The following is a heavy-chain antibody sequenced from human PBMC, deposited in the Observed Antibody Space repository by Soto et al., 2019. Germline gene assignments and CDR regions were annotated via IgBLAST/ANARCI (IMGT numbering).Heavy chain of an antibody. V-gene: IGHV4-4*02. Sequence: PGKGLEWIGEISHNGNTNYNPSLKSRVIMSVDRSKYQFSVQVRSVTAADTAVYYCARVLSSSTPFDSWGPAAPVT. D-gene: IGHD6-6*01. CDR3: ARVLSSSTPFDS. J-gene: IGHJ4*02. CDR2: ISHNGNT.